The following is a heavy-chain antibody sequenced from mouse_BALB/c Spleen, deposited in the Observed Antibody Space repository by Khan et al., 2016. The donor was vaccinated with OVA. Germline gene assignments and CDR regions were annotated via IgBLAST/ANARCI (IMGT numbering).Heavy chain of an antibody. J-gene: IGHJ2*01. D-gene: IGHD1-3*01. Sequence: QVQLKQSGPGLVEPSQTLYITCTVSGFSLTSDGVNWVRQPPGKGLEWLGGIWGDGSTNYHAALIPRLSITKEKSKSQAFLKLNSMQTDDTATYYYAKLKVYYFDSWGPGTTLTVSS. V-gene: IGHV2-3*01. CDR3: AKLKVYYFDS. CDR1: GFSLTSDG. CDR2: IWGDGST.